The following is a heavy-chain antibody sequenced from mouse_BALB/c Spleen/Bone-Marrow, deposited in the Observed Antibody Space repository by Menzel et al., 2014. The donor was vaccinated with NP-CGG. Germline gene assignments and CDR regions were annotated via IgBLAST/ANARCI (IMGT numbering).Heavy chain of an antibody. D-gene: IGHD1-1*01. CDR2: INPNSSTI. V-gene: IGHV4-1*02. CDR3: ARLGYYGSSDY. Sequence: EAGGVDFSRYWMSWVRQAPGKGLEWIGEINPNSSTINYTPSLKDKFIISRDNAKNTLYLQMSKVRSEDTALYYCARLGYYGSSDYWGQGTTLTVSS. J-gene: IGHJ2*01. CDR1: GVDFSRYW.